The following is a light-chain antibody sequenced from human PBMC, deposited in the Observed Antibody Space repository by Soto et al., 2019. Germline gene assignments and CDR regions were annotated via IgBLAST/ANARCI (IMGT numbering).Light chain of an antibody. J-gene: IGKJ4*01. CDR1: HDIISY. CDR2: AAS. Sequence: DIQMTQSPSSLSASVGDRVTITCRASHDIISYLAWYQQKPGKAPNLLIYAASTLQSGVPSRFSGSGSGTDFTLTISCLQSEDFATYYCQQYYSYSLTFGGGTKVDIK. CDR3: QQYYSYSLT. V-gene: IGKV1-9*01.